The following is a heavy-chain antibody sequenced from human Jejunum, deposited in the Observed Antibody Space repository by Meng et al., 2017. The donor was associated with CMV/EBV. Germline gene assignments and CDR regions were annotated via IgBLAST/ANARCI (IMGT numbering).Heavy chain of an antibody. CDR3: ARELGYCSGGNCYGGTFDY. J-gene: IGHJ4*02. V-gene: IGHV4-34*02. CDR2: MNPSGVT. D-gene: IGHD2-15*01. Sequence: QVRLQPWVAGLLRPSGTLSPTCAVYGGSVSGHYWSWIRQTPGKGLEWIGEMNPSGVTIYNPSLKGRVTISVDTSKNQFSLKLTSVTAADTALYYCARELGYCSGGNCYGGTFDYWGLGTLVTVSS. CDR1: GGSVSGHY.